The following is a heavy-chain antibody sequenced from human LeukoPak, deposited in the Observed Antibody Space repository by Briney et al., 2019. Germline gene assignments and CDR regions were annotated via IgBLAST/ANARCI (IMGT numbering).Heavy chain of an antibody. CDR1: GFTFSDYY. Sequence: GGSLRLSCAASGFTFSDYYMGWIRQAPGKGLEWVSYISSSGSTIYYADSVKGRFTISRDNAKNSLYLQMNSLRAEDTAVYYCARGYYDSSGRDAFDIWGQGTMVTVSS. J-gene: IGHJ3*02. CDR3: ARGYYDSSGRDAFDI. V-gene: IGHV3-11*01. CDR2: ISSSGSTI. D-gene: IGHD3-22*01.